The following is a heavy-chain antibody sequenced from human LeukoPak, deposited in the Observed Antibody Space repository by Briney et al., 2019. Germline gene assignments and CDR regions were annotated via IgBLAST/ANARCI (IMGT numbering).Heavy chain of an antibody. D-gene: IGHD3-22*01. V-gene: IGHV4-39*01. CDR2: IYYSGST. CDR1: GDSISSTNYY. Sequence: SETLSLTCTVSGDSISSTNYYWGWIRQPPGKGLEWIGSIYYSGSTYYNPSLESRVTISVDTSKNQFSLKLSSVTAADTAVYYCARHRREGYYDSSGSLAPWGQGTLVTVSS. CDR3: ARHRREGYYDSSGSLAP. J-gene: IGHJ4*02.